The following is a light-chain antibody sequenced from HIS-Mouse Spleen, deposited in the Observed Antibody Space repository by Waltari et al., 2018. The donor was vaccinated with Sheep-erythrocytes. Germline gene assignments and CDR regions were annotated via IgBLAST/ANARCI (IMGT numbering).Light chain of an antibody. CDR3: SSYAGSNNWV. Sequence: QSALTQPPSASGSPGQSVTISCTGTSSDVGGYNYVSCYQQHPGKAPKLMIYDVSKRPSGVPGRFSGCQSGNTASLTVSGLQAEDEADYYCSSYAGSNNWVFGGGTKLTVL. V-gene: IGLV2-8*01. CDR1: SSDVGGYNY. J-gene: IGLJ3*02. CDR2: DVS.